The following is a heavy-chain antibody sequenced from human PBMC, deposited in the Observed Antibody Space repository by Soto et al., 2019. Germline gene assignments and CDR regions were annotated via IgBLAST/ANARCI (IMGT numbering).Heavy chain of an antibody. J-gene: IGHJ6*02. CDR3: ARHLGVAEWVYYYYYGMDV. CDR1: GGSISSSSYY. Sequence: QLQLQESGPGLVKPSETLSLTCTVSGGSISSSSYYWGWIRQPPGKGLEWIGSIYYSGSTYYNPSLKSRVTISVDTSKNQFSLKLSSVTAADTAVYYCARHLGVAEWVYYYYYGMDVWGQGTTVTVSS. CDR2: IYYSGST. D-gene: IGHD1-26*01. V-gene: IGHV4-39*01.